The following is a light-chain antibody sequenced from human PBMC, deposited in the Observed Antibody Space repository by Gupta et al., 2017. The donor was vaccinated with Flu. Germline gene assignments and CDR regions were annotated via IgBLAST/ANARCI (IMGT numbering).Light chain of an antibody. J-gene: IGLJ1*01. CDR1: SSDVGGYNY. CDR3: SSYTSSSTSYV. V-gene: IGLV2-14*01. Sequence: QSALTQPASVSGSPGPSITIPCTGTSSDVGGYNYVSWYQQHPGKAPKLMIYEVSNRPSGVSNRFSGSKSGNTASLTISGLQAEDEADYYCSSYTSSSTSYVFGTGTKVTVL. CDR2: EVS.